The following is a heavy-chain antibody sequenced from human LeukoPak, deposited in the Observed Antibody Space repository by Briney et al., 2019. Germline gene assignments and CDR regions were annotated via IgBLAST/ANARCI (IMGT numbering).Heavy chain of an antibody. J-gene: IGHJ4*02. CDR3: AKGGQNYDFWRFDY. D-gene: IGHD3-3*01. CDR2: ISGSGGST. CDR1: GFTFSNYA. Sequence: GGSLRLSCAASGFTFSNYAMNWARQAPGKGLEWVSSISGSGGSTYFAGSVKGRVTISRDNSKNTMYMQMNSLRVEDTAVYYCAKGGQNYDFWRFDYWGQGSLVTVSS. V-gene: IGHV3-23*01.